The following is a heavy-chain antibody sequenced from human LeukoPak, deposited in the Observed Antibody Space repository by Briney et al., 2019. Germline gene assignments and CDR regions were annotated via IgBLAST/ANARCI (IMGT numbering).Heavy chain of an antibody. D-gene: IGHD3-3*01. CDR2: IYYSGST. CDR3: ARGPSYYDFWSGYPYYFDY. CDR1: GGSISSSSYY. Sequence: PSETLSLTCTVSGGSISSSSYYWGWIRQPPGKGLEWIGSIYYSGSTYYNPSLKSRVTISVDTSKNQFSLKLSSVTAADTAVYYCARGPSYYDFWSGYPYYFDYWGQGTLVTVSS. J-gene: IGHJ4*02. V-gene: IGHV4-39*07.